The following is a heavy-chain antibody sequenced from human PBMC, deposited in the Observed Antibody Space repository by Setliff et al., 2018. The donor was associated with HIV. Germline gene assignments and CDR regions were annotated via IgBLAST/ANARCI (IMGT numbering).Heavy chain of an antibody. J-gene: IGHJ4*02. CDR3: ARQVGNKVLFDS. D-gene: IGHD7-27*01. CDR2: IYYSGST. CDR1: GGSISSSGYY. V-gene: IGHV4-39*01. Sequence: SETLSLTCTVSGGSISSSGYYWGWIRQPPGKGLEWIGSIYYSGSTYYNPSLKSRVTISVDTSKNQFSLKLSSVTAADTAVYYCARQVGNKVLFDSWGQGTLVTVTS.